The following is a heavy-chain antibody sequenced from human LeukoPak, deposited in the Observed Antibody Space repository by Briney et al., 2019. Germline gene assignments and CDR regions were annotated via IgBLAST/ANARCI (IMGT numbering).Heavy chain of an antibody. D-gene: IGHD6-13*01. CDR2: ISWNSGSI. J-gene: IGHJ5*02. Sequence: GGSLRLSSAASGFTFDDYAMHWVRQAPGKGLEWVSGISWNSGSIGYADSVKGRFTISRDNAKNSLYLQMNSLRAEDTALYYCAKGRPYSSSWTNWFDPWGQGTLVTVSS. CDR1: GFTFDDYA. V-gene: IGHV3-9*01. CDR3: AKGRPYSSSWTNWFDP.